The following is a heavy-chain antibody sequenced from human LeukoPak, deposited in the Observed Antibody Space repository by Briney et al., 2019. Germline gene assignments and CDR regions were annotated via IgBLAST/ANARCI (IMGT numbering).Heavy chain of an antibody. CDR2: MNPNSGNT. J-gene: IGHJ4*02. V-gene: IGHV1-8*03. CDR1: GYTFTSYD. D-gene: IGHD3-10*01. Sequence: ASVKVSCKASGYTFTSYDINWVRQATGQGLEWMGWMNPNSGNTGYAQKFQGRVTITRNTSISTAYMELSSLRSEDMAVYYCARDRYYGYRNVGYFDYWGQGTLVTVSS. CDR3: ARDRYYGYRNVGYFDY.